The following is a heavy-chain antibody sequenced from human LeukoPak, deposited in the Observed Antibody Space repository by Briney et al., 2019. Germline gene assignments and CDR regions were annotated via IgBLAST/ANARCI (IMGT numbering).Heavy chain of an antibody. CDR1: GFTFSSYS. CDR3: ARAGVSGYDNDY. CDR2: ISSSSSYI. J-gene: IGHJ4*02. D-gene: IGHD5-12*01. Sequence: GGSLRLSCAASGFTFSSYSMNWVRQAPGKGLEWVSSISSSSSYIYYADSVKGRFTISRDNAKNSLYLQMNSLRAEDTAVYYCARAGVSGYDNDYWGQGTLVTVSS. V-gene: IGHV3-21*01.